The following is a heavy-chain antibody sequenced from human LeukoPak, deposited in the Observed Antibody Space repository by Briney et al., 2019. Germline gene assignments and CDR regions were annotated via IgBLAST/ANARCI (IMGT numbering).Heavy chain of an antibody. J-gene: IGHJ4*02. CDR1: GYTFTSYY. D-gene: IGHD3-3*01. CDR2: INPSGGST. CDR3: AREETYYDFWSGYPGY. Sequence: ASVKVSCKASGYTFTSYYMHWVRQAPGQGLEWMGIINPSGGSTSYAQKFQGRVTMTRDTSTSTVYMELSSLRSEDTAVYYCAREETYYDFWSGYPGYWGQGTLVTVSS. V-gene: IGHV1-46*01.